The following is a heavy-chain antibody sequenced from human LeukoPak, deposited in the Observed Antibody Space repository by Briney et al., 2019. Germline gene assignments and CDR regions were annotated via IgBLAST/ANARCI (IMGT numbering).Heavy chain of an antibody. CDR1: GGSISSSSYY. D-gene: IGHD3-10*01. J-gene: IGHJ3*02. CDR2: IYHSGST. CDR3: ARGGWDAFDI. Sequence: SETLSLTCTVSGGSISSSSYYWGWIRQPPGKGLEWIGSIYHSGSTYYNPSLKSRLTISIDTSRNQFSLKLSSVTAADTAVYYCARGGWDAFDIWGQGTMVTVSS. V-gene: IGHV4-39*07.